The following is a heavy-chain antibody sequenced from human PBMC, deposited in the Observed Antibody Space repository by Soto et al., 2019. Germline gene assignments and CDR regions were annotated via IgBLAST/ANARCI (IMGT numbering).Heavy chain of an antibody. D-gene: IGHD4-17*01. V-gene: IGHV3-66*01. CDR1: GLTVTSNY. Sequence: EVQLVESGGVLVQPGGSLRLSCAASGLTVTSNYMSWVRQAPGMGLERVSITYSDGRTFYADSVKGRFTISRDNSKISLYLQMNSLRAEDTAVYYCARDASTVTTVTYWYYDLWGRGTQVTVSS. CDR3: ARDASTVTTVTYWYYDL. J-gene: IGHJ2*01. CDR2: TYSDGRT.